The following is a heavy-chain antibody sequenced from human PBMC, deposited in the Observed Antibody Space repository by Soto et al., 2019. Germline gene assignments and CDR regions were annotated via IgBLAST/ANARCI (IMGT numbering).Heavy chain of an antibody. CDR2: ISPYNGNT. J-gene: IGHJ4*02. D-gene: IGHD6-19*01. Sequence: QVQLVQSGAEVKKPGASVKVSCTTFGYTFTSYGIIWVRQAPGQGLEWMGWISPYNGNTNYIQKFQGRVTMTTDTSTNTAYMELRSLRSDDTAVYYCATGIRSSGWSGFDYWGQGTLVTVSS. V-gene: IGHV1-18*01. CDR1: GYTFTSYG. CDR3: ATGIRSSGWSGFDY.